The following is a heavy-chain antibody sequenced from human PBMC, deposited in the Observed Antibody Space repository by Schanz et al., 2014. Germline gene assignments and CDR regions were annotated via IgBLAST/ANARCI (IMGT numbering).Heavy chain of an antibody. D-gene: IGHD3-9*01. CDR1: GFTFRGYA. Sequence: EVQLLESGGGLVQPGGSLRLSCAASGFTFRGYAMSWVRQAPGKGLEWVSALSEGGGGTHYADSVRGRFTISSDSSKNTLYLQMSSLRADDTAVYYCAKAADWPVTRFDPWGQGTRVTVSS. J-gene: IGHJ5*02. CDR3: AKAADWPVTRFDP. V-gene: IGHV3-23*01. CDR2: LSEGGGGT.